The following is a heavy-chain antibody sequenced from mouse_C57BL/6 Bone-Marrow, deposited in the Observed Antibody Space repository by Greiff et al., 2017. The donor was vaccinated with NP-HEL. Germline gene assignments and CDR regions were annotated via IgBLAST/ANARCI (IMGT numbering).Heavy chain of an antibody. CDR1: GYSFTDYN. V-gene: IGHV1-39*01. Sequence: VQLQQSGPELVKPGASVKISCKASGYSFTDYNMNWVKQSHGKSLEWIGVINPNYGTTSYNEKFKGKATLTVDKSSSTAYMQLNSLTSEDSAVYYVASVWLRPWWYFDVWGTGTAVTVSA. D-gene: IGHD2-2*01. CDR3: ASVWLRPWWYFDV. J-gene: IGHJ1*03. CDR2: INPNYGTT.